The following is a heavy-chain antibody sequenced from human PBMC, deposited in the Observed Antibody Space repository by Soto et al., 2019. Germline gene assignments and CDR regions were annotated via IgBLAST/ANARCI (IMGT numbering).Heavy chain of an antibody. CDR2: ISYDGSNK. V-gene: IGHV3-30*18. Sequence: GGSVRLSCAASGFTFSSYGMHWVRQAPGKGLEWVAVISYDGSNKYYADSVKGRFTISRDNSKNTLYLQMNSLRAEDTAVYYCAKDRGVSYYYYGMDVWGQGTTVTVSS. J-gene: IGHJ6*02. D-gene: IGHD2-21*01. CDR1: GFTFSSYG. CDR3: AKDRGVSYYYYGMDV.